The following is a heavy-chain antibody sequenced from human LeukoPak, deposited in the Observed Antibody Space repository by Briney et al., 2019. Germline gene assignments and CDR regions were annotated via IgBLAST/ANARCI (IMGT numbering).Heavy chain of an antibody. Sequence: GGSLRLSCAASGFTFSTYWMAWIRQAPGKGLEWVANIKEDGSEEYYVDSVKGRFTISRDNAKNPVFLQMNSLRVEDTAVYYCAGRIFDIWGQGTMVTVSS. D-gene: IGHD1-26*01. CDR2: IKEDGSEE. V-gene: IGHV3-7*01. CDR1: GFTFSTYW. CDR3: AGRIFDI. J-gene: IGHJ3*02.